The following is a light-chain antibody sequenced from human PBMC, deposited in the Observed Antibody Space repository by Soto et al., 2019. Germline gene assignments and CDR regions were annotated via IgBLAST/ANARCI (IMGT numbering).Light chain of an antibody. J-gene: IGKJ2*01. CDR1: RTINNF. CDR3: QESSCTPYI. V-gene: IGKV1-39*01. CDR2: GAS. Sequence: DIQMTQSPSSLSASVGDRVTITCRASRTINNFLSWYQQKPGKPPKLLIYGASRLQSGVPSRFSGSGSGTDFILTISDLQTEDVAFYFCQESSCTPYIFGQGTKLEVK.